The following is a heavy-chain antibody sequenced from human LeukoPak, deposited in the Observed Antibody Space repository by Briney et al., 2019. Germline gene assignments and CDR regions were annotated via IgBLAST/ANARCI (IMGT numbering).Heavy chain of an antibody. V-gene: IGHV3-7*01. CDR2: IRLDGGEK. J-gene: IGHJ4*01. Sequence: GGSLRLSCAVSGFTFSSYWMNWVRQAPGKGLEWVASIRLDGGEKSYVDSVKGRFTISRDNTKNSLYLQMSSLRAEDTAVYCCARDGAAAGLYFDLWGQGTLVTVSS. CDR1: GFTFSSYW. CDR3: ARDGAAAGLYFDL. D-gene: IGHD6-13*01.